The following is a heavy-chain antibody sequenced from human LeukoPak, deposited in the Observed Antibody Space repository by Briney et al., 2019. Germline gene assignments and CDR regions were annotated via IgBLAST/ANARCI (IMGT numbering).Heavy chain of an antibody. CDR1: GGSFSGYY. Sequence: SETLSLTCAVYGGSFSGYYWSWIRQPPGKGLEWIGEINHSGSTNYNPSPKSRVTISVDTSKNQFSLKLSSVTAADTAVYYCARGRMVTRDFDYWGQGTLVTVSS. J-gene: IGHJ4*02. CDR3: ARGRMVTRDFDY. D-gene: IGHD4-23*01. CDR2: INHSGST. V-gene: IGHV4-34*01.